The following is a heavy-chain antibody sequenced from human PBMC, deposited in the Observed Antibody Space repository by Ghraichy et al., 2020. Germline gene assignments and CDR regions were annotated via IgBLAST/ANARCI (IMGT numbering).Heavy chain of an antibody. V-gene: IGHV3-23*01. Sequence: LSLTCAASGFTFSSYAMSWVRQAPGKGLEWVSAISGSGGNTYYADSVKGRFTISRDNSKNTLDLQMNSLRAEDTAVYYCARRNSMSGRYEFGYWGQGTLVTVSS. D-gene: IGHD1-26*01. CDR1: GFTFSSYA. CDR2: ISGSGGNT. J-gene: IGHJ4*02. CDR3: ARRNSMSGRYEFGY.